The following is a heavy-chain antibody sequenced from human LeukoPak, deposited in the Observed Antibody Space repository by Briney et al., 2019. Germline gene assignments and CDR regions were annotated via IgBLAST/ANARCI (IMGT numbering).Heavy chain of an antibody. CDR3: ARDEEYYDSSGYHPLDY. V-gene: IGHV3-21*01. CDR2: ISSNSSYI. Sequence: PGGSLRLSCAASGFTFSSYSMNWVRQAPGKGLEWVSSISSNSSYIYYADSVKGRFTISRDNAKNSLYLQMNSLRAEDTAVYYCARDEEYYDSSGYHPLDYWGQGTLVTVSS. J-gene: IGHJ4*02. D-gene: IGHD3-22*01. CDR1: GFTFSSYS.